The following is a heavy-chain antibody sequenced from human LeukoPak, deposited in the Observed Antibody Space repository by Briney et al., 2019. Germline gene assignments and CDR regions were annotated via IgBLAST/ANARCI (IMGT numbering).Heavy chain of an antibody. V-gene: IGHV3-21*01. CDR1: GFTFSSYA. J-gene: IGHJ4*02. D-gene: IGHD3-22*01. CDR3: ARPYDTRGYFPDY. Sequence: GGSLRLSCAASGFTFSSYAMNWVRQAPGKGLEWVSSISRGSDHIFYADSMKGRFTISRDNAKNSLYLQMNSLGAEDTAVYYCARPYDTRGYFPDYWGQGTLVTVSS. CDR2: ISRGSDHI.